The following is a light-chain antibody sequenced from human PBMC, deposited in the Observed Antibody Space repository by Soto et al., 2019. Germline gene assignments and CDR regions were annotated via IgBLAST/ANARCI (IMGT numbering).Light chain of an antibody. J-gene: IGKJ1*01. V-gene: IGKV4-1*01. CDR2: WAS. CDR1: QSVLYSSNNKNY. Sequence: DIVMTQSPDSPAVSLGERATINCKSSQSVLYSSNNKNYLAWYQQKPGQPPKLLIYWASTRESGVPDRFSGSGSGTDFTLTISSLQAEDVAVYYCQQYYSTPPLTFGQGTKVEIK. CDR3: QQYYSTPPLT.